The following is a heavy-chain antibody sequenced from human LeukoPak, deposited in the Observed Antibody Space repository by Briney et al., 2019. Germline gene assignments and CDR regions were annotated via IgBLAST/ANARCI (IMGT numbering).Heavy chain of an antibody. CDR1: GFTFSSCA. V-gene: IGHV3-23*01. J-gene: IGHJ3*02. CDR3: ARESWSDSVAFDI. Sequence: GGSLRLSCAASGFTFSSCAMSWVRQVPGKGLEWVSTVSGRGGSTFYADSVKGRFTISRDNPKRTLYLQMNSLRAEDTAMYYCARESWSDSVAFDIWGLGTMVIVSS. CDR2: VSGRGGST. D-gene: IGHD3-3*01.